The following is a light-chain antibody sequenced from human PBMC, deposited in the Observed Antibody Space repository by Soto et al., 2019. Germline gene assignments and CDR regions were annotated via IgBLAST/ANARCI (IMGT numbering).Light chain of an antibody. CDR2: DVS. V-gene: IGLV2-14*03. Sequence: QSVLTQPASVSGSPGQSITISCTGTTSDVGNYNLVSWYQQHPGKAPKLMIFDVSRRPSGVSDRFSASKSGNTASLTISGLQAEDGADYYCSSYTSTNTLYVFGTGTKVTVL. CDR1: TSDVGNYNL. CDR3: SSYTSTNTLYV. J-gene: IGLJ1*01.